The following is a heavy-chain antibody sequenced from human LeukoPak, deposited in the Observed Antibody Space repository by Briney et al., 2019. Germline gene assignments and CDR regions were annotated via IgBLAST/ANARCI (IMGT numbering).Heavy chain of an antibody. CDR1: GFTFSDYY. CDR3: ARDLSYYDSSGYYGSFGY. Sequence: PGGSLRLSCAASGFTFSDYYMSWIRQAPGKGLEWVSYISSSGSTIYYADSVKGRFTISRDNAKNSLYLQMNSLRAEDTAVYYCARDLSYYDSSGYYGSFGYWGQGTLVTLSS. D-gene: IGHD3-22*01. V-gene: IGHV3-11*01. J-gene: IGHJ4*02. CDR2: ISSSGSTI.